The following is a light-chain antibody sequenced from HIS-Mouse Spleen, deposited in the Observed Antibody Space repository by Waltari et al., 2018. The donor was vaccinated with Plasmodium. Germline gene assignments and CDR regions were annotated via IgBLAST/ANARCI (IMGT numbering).Light chain of an antibody. V-gene: IGKV3-15*01. Sequence: EIVMTQSPATLSVSPGERATLSCRASQTGSSNLAWYQQKPGQAPRLLIDGASTRATGIPARFSGSGSGTEFTLTISSMQSEDFAVYYCQQYNNWPRGTFGQGTKVEIK. J-gene: IGKJ1*01. CDR2: GAS. CDR3: QQYNNWPRGT. CDR1: QTGSSN.